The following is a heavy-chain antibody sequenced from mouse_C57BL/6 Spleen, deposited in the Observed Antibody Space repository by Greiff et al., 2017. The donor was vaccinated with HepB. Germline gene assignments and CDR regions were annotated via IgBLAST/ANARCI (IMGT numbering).Heavy chain of an antibody. Sequence: LQESGPGLVQPSQSLSITCTVSGFSLTSYGVHWVRQSPGKGLEWLGVIWRGGSTDYNAAFMSRLSITKDNSKSQVFFKMNSLQADDTAIYYCAKNFYYDYQAWFAYWGQGTLVTVSA. CDR2: IWRGGST. CDR1: GFSLTSYG. J-gene: IGHJ3*01. V-gene: IGHV2-5*01. D-gene: IGHD2-4*01. CDR3: AKNFYYDYQAWFAY.